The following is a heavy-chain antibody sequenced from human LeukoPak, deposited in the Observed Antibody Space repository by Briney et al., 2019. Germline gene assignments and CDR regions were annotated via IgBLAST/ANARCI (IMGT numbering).Heavy chain of an antibody. V-gene: IGHV3-11*04. CDR1: GFTFSDYY. CDR2: ISSSGSTI. Sequence: GGSLRLSCAASGFTFSDYYMSWIRQAPGKGLEWVSYISSSGSTIYYADSVKGRFTVSRDNAKNSLYLQMNSLRAEDTAVYYCARDRYDFWSGYSWDYYYYYMDVWGKGTTVTVSS. CDR3: ARDRYDFWSGYSWDYYYYYMDV. J-gene: IGHJ6*03. D-gene: IGHD3-3*01.